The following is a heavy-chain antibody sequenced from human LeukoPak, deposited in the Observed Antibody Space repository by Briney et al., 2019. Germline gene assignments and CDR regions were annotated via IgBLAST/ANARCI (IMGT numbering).Heavy chain of an antibody. CDR1: GFTFVDFY. CDR2: IEAARKDR. J-gene: IGHJ4*01. V-gene: IGHV3-7*01. Sequence: PGGSLRLSCQASGFTFVDFYMSWVRQAPGKGLEWVANIEAARKDRYYADSVKGRFTIYRDNINNSLYLDMTSLTAEDTSISFCARARAGVVFNYFDYWGQGVLVPVSS. CDR3: ARARAGVVFNYFDY. D-gene: IGHD3-16*01.